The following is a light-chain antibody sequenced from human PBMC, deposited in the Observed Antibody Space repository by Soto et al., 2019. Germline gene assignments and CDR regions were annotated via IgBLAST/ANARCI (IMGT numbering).Light chain of an antibody. V-gene: IGKV1-5*03. J-gene: IGKJ5*01. CDR1: QSISTY. CDR2: KAS. CDR3: QQYNSYRIT. Sequence: DIQMTQSPSSXSASVGDRVAITCRASQSISTYLIWYQQKPGKAPKLLIYKASTLKSGVPSRFSGSGSGTEFTLTISSLQPDDFATYYCQQYNSYRITFGQGTRLEIK.